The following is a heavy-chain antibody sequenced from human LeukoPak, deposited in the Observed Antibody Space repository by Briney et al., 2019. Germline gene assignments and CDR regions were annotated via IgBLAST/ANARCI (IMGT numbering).Heavy chain of an antibody. Sequence: ASVKVSCKASGGTFSSYAVSWVRQAPGQGLEWMGMIYPRDGSTSYAQNFQGRVTVTRDASTTTVHMELRGLRSEDTAVYYCARDQEGFDYWGQGTVVTVSS. J-gene: IGHJ4*02. CDR1: GGTFSSYA. CDR2: IYPRDGST. V-gene: IGHV1-46*01. CDR3: ARDQEGFDY.